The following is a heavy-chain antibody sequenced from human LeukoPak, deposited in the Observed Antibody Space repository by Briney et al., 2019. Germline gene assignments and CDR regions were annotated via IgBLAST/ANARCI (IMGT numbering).Heavy chain of an antibody. CDR2: INWNGGST. CDR3: ARGIAAAGSDY. V-gene: IGHV3-20*04. D-gene: IGHD6-13*01. CDR1: GFTFSSYW. Sequence: GGSLRLSCAASGFTFSSYWMHWVRQAPGKGLEWVSGINWNGGSTGYADSVKGRFTISRDNAKNSLYLQMNSLRAEDTALYYCARGIAAAGSDYWGQGTLVTVSS. J-gene: IGHJ4*02.